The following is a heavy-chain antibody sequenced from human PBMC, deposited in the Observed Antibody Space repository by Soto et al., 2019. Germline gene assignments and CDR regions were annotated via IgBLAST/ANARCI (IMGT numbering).Heavy chain of an antibody. CDR3: ARGRARYCSGGSCPWGYYYGMDV. D-gene: IGHD2-15*01. Sequence: SETLSLTCSVSGDSINSDKYYWGWIRQPPGKGLEWIGSIYDRGNTYYNPSPQNRVTISLDKSKSQFSLKLNSVTAADSAEYYCARGRARYCSGGSCPWGYYYGMDVRGQGTTVTVSS. J-gene: IGHJ6*02. V-gene: IGHV4-39*01. CDR2: IYDRGNT. CDR1: GDSINSDKYY.